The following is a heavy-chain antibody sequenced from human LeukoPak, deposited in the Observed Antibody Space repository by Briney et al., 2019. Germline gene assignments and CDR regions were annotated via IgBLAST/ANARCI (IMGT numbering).Heavy chain of an antibody. J-gene: IGHJ6*02. CDR1: GFTFINYR. CDR2: IRSNSSHI. V-gene: IGHV3-21*01. D-gene: IGHD3-3*01. Sequence: PGGSLRLSCAASGFTFINYRMNWDRQAPGKGLEWVSSIRSNSSHILYADSVKGRFTISRDNAKNSLYLQMNSLRAEDTAVYYCARDKAYDFWSGFYYYGMDVWGQGTTVTVSS. CDR3: ARDKAYDFWSGFYYYGMDV.